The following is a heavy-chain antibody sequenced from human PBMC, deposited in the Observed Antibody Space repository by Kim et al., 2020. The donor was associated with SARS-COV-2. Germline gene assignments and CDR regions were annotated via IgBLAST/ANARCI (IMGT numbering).Heavy chain of an antibody. CDR2: IIPIFGTA. CDR1: GGTFSSYA. Sequence: SVKVSCKAFGGTFSSYAISWVRQVPGQGLEWMGGIIPIFGTANYAQKFQGRVTITADESTSTAYMELSSLRSEDTAVYYCAREPPYCSSTSCYFRWFDPWGQGTLVTVSS. V-gene: IGHV1-69*13. D-gene: IGHD2-2*01. J-gene: IGHJ5*02. CDR3: AREPPYCSSTSCYFRWFDP.